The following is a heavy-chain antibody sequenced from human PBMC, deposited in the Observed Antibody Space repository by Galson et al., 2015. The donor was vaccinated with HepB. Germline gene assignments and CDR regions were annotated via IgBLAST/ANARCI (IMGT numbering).Heavy chain of an antibody. CDR1: GYTFTSYA. D-gene: IGHD6-13*01. CDR3: AREGLLWAAAAPAAAGAYYYGMDV. CDR2: INTNTGNP. J-gene: IGHJ6*02. Sequence: SVKVSCKASGYTFTSYAMNWVRQAPGQGLEWMGWINTNTGNPTYAQGFTGRFVFSLVTSVSTAYLQISSLKAEDTAVYYCAREGLLWAAAAPAAAGAYYYGMDVWGQGTTVTVSS. V-gene: IGHV7-4-1*02.